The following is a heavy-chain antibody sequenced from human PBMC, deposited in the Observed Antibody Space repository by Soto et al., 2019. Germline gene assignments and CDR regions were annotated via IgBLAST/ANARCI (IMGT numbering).Heavy chain of an antibody. CDR1: VFTFSSYE. V-gene: IGHV3-48*03. J-gene: IGHJ6*02. CDR2: ISSIGSTI. Sequence: GSLRLACAASVFTFSSYEMNWVRQAPGKGLEWVSYISSIGSTIYYADSVKGRFTISRDNAKNSLYLQMNSLRAEDTAVYYCARDHKGGYYYYGMDVWGQGTTVTVSS. CDR3: ARDHKGGYYYYGMDV.